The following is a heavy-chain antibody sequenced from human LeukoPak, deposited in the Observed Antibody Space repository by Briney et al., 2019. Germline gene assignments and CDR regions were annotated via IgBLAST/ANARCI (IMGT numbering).Heavy chain of an antibody. CDR1: GFTFSGYS. CDR3: ARVLVGVTALLGGGDY. V-gene: IGHV3-21*01. Sequence: GGSLRLSCAASGFTFSGYSMNWVRQAPGKGLEWVSSISRSSSYIYYADSVKGRFTISRGNAKNSLYLQMNSLSAEDTAVYYCARVLVGVTALLGGGDYWGQGILVTVSS. J-gene: IGHJ4*02. CDR2: ISRSSSYI. D-gene: IGHD2-21*02.